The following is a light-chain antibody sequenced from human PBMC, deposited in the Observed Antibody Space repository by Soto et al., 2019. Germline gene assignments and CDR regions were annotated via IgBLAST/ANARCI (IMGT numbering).Light chain of an antibody. J-gene: IGKJ2*01. CDR1: QTVTRY. V-gene: IGKV1-39*01. CDR3: QQSYSNPYT. CDR2: LTS. Sequence: DNQMTQFPSSLSASVGDRVTITCRASQTVTRYLNWYQQKPGKAPKLLIYLTSSLQSDVPSRFSGSGAGTDFTLTISSLQPEDFATYFCQQSYSNPYTFGQGTKLEIK.